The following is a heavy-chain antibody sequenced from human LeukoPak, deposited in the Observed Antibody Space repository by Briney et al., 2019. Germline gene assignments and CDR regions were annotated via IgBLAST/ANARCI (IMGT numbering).Heavy chain of an antibody. CDR2: IYSSGST. J-gene: IGHJ6*04. V-gene: IGHV4-4*07. Sequence: SETLSLTCTVSGDSISSYYWSWIRQPAGKGLEWIGRIYSSGSTKYSPSLKSRVTMSVDTSKKQFSLKLSSVTAADTAVYYCARDIPLGGMDVWGKGTTVTVSS. CDR1: GDSISSYY. D-gene: IGHD3-10*01. CDR3: ARDIPLGGMDV.